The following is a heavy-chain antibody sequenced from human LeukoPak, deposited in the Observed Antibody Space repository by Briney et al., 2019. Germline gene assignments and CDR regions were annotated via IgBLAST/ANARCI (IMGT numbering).Heavy chain of an antibody. CDR1: GFTVSSNY. J-gene: IGHJ4*02. Sequence: PGGSLRLSCSASGFTVSSNYMSWVRPAPGKGLGWVSVIYSGGSTYYADSVKGRFTISRDNSKDTLDLQMNSLRAEDTAVYYCARHIRGVPDWGQGTLVTVSS. V-gene: IGHV3-53*01. CDR2: IYSGGST. CDR3: ARHIRGVPD. D-gene: IGHD3-10*01.